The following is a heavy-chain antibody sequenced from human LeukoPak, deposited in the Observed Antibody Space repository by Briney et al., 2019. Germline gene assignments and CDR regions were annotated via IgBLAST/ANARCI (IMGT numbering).Heavy chain of an antibody. CDR3: ARGFGDYYDSSGYS. CDR1: GFTFSSHA. V-gene: IGHV3-21*01. D-gene: IGHD3-22*01. CDR2: ISSSSSYI. J-gene: IGHJ5*02. Sequence: PGGSLRLSCAASGFTFSSHAISWVRQAPGKGLEWVSSISSSSSYIYYADSVKGRFTISRDNAKNSLYLQMNSLRAEDTAVYYCARGFGDYYDSSGYSWGQGTLVTVSS.